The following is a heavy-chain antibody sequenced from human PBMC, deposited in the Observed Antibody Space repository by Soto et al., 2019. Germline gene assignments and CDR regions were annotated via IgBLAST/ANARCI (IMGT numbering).Heavy chain of an antibody. V-gene: IGHV4-59*01. CDR3: ARVRRDYYYDSSGYTPGGRIDP. CDR2: IYYSGST. Sequence: PSETLSLTCTVSGGSISSYYWSWIRQPPGKGLEWIGYIYYSGSTNYNPSLKSRVTISVDTSKNQFSLKLSSVTAADTAVYYCARVRRDYYYDSSGYTPGGRIDPWGQGTMVTVSA. D-gene: IGHD3-22*01. CDR1: GGSISSYY. J-gene: IGHJ5*02.